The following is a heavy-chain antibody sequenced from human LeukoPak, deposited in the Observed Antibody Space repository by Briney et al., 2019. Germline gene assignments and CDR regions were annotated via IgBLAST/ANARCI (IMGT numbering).Heavy chain of an antibody. CDR1: GFTFSSYS. D-gene: IGHD3-22*01. V-gene: IGHV3-21*01. Sequence: GGSLRLSCAASGFTFSSYSMNWVRQAPGKGLEWVSSISSSSSYIYYADSGKGRFTISRDNAKNSLYLQMNSLRAEDTAVYYCARDLRYYDSSGYYDYFDYWGQGTLVTVSS. CDR2: ISSSSSYI. CDR3: ARDLRYYDSSGYYDYFDY. J-gene: IGHJ4*02.